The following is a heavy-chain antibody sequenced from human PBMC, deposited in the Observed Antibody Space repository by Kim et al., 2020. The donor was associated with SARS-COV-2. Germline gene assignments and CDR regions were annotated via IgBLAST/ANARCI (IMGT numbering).Heavy chain of an antibody. D-gene: IGHD2-15*01. J-gene: IGHJ4*02. CDR3: AREIPWSRFDY. CDR2: K. Sequence: KSYADSVKGRFTISRDNSKNTLYLQMNSLRAEDTAVYYCAREIPWSRFDYWGQGTLVTVSS. V-gene: IGHV3-30*01.